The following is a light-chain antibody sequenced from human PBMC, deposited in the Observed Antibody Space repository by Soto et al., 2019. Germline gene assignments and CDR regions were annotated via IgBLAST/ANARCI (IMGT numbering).Light chain of an antibody. J-gene: IGLJ1*01. Sequence: QAVVTQPPSVSGAPGQRVTISCTGDSSNIGAGYDVHWYQQVPGTAPKLLIYDNINRPSGVPDRFSGSKSGTSASLAITGLQAEDEADYYCQSYDSSLNTYVFGTETKLTVL. V-gene: IGLV1-40*01. CDR2: DNI. CDR3: QSYDSSLNTYV. CDR1: SSNIGAGYD.